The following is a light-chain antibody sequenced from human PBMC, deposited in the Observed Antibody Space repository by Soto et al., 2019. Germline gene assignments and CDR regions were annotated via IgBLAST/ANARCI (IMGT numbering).Light chain of an antibody. CDR1: NSDVGAYDY. J-gene: IGLJ2*01. Sequence: QSALTQPASVSGSPGQSITISCTGTNSDVGAYDYVSWYQQHPGKAPKLMIYEVSNRPSGVSNRFSGSKSGNTASLTISGPRAEDEADYTCPPKKTSGPGVFGGGT. V-gene: IGLV2-14*01. CDR2: EVS. CDR3: PPKKTSGPGV.